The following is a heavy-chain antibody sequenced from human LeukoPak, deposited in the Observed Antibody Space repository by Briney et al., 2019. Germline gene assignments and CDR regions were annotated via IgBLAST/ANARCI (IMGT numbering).Heavy chain of an antibody. CDR1: GFTFSSYA. CDR3: ARGVRSYGDPTNFDY. Sequence: LRLSCAASGFTFSSYAMSWVRQHPGKGLEWIGYIYYSGSTYYNPSLKSRVTISVDTSKNQFSLKLSSVTAADTAVYYCARGVRSYGDPTNFDYWGQGTLVTVSS. J-gene: IGHJ4*02. D-gene: IGHD4-17*01. CDR2: IYYSGST. V-gene: IGHV4-31*02.